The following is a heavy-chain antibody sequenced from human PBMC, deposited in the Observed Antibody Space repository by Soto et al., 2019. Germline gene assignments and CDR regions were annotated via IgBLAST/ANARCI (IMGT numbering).Heavy chain of an antibody. Sequence: GGSLRLSCAASGFTFSNYAMSWVRQAPGKGLEWVSAISGSGYSPYYADSVKGRFTISRDNSKNTLYLQLNSLRAEDTALYYCAKGRALVVTANDFDYWGQGTRVTVSS. J-gene: IGHJ4*02. CDR1: GFTFSNYA. D-gene: IGHD2-21*02. CDR2: ISGSGYSP. CDR3: AKGRALVVTANDFDY. V-gene: IGHV3-23*01.